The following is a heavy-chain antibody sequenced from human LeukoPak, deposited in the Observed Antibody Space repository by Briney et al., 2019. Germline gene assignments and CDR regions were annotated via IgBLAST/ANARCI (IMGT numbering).Heavy chain of an antibody. D-gene: IGHD4-23*01. CDR3: ARSLYGGNSAVSYWYFDL. J-gene: IGHJ2*01. Sequence: ASVKVSCKASGYTFTGYYMHWVRQAPGQGLEWMGWINPNSGGTNYAQKFQGRVTMTRDTSISTAYMELSRLRSDDTAVYYCARSLYGGNSAVSYWYFDLWGRGTLVTVSS. CDR1: GYTFTGYY. V-gene: IGHV1-2*02. CDR2: INPNSGGT.